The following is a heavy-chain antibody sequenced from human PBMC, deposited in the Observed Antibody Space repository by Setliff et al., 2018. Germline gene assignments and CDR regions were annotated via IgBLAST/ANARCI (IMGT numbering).Heavy chain of an antibody. V-gene: IGHV3-7*01. CDR2: IHQDGSER. CDR1: GFDFKTHW. CDR3: VRDWASGDDH. D-gene: IGHD3-10*01. J-gene: IGHJ4*02. Sequence: GSLRLSCAASGFDFKTHWMTWVRQAPEKGLEWVANIHQDGSERHYVDSVKGRFTISRDNAKNSLFLQMNILEVEDTAVYYCVRDWASGDDHWGRGTLVTVSS.